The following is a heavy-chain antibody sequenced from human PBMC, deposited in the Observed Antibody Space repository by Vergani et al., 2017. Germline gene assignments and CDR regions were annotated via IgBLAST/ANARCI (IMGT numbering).Heavy chain of an antibody. Sequence: QVQLVESGGGVVQPGRSLRLSCAASGFTFSSYVMHWVRQAPGKGLEWVAVIWYDGSNKYFADSVRGRFTISRDNSKNTLYLQMNSLRAEDTAVDYCTRALYDFWSGYYSRDAFDIWGQGTMVTVSS. CDR3: TRALYDFWSGYYSRDAFDI. CDR2: IWYDGSNK. J-gene: IGHJ3*02. V-gene: IGHV3-33*01. D-gene: IGHD3-3*01. CDR1: GFTFSSYV.